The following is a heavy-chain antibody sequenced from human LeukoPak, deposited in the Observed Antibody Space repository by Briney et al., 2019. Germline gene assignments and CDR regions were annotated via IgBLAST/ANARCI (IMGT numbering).Heavy chain of an antibody. CDR3: ARVRDGYNDAYDI. V-gene: IGHV1-46*01. Sequence: ASVKVSCKASGYTFTSYNMHWVRQAPGQGLEWMGIIKPSGGSTTYAQKFQGRVTMTRDMSTSTLYMELSSLRSEDTVVYYCARVRDGYNDAYDIWGQGTMVTVSS. J-gene: IGHJ3*02. CDR1: GYTFTSYN. CDR2: IKPSGGST. D-gene: IGHD5-24*01.